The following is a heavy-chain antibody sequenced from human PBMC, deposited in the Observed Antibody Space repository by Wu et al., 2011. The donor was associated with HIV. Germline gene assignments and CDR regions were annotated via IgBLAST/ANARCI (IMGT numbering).Heavy chain of an antibody. Sequence: QVQLVQSGAEVRKPGASVKVSCKASGYTFTGYYMHWVRQAPGQALEWMGWINPNSGGTHYAQKFQGRVTMTRDTSISIAYMELNRLKSDDTAVYYCARDLMATTTVDYWGQGTLVTVSS. J-gene: IGHJ4*02. D-gene: IGHD2-8*01. CDR3: ARDLMATTTVDY. CDR1: GYTFTGYY. CDR2: INPNSGGT. V-gene: IGHV1-2*02.